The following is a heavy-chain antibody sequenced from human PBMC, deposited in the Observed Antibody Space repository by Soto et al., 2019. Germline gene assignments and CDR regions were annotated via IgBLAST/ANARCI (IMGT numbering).Heavy chain of an antibody. CDR3: AKDFATLDYDSSGYPPAFDY. V-gene: IGHV3-23*01. CDR1: VFTRSSYA. J-gene: IGHJ4*02. CDR2: ISGSGGST. D-gene: IGHD3-22*01. Sequence: GSLRLSGAASVFTRSSYAMSWVRQVPGKGLEWVSAISGSGGSTYYADSVKGRFTISRDNSKNTLYLQMNSLRAEDTAVYYCAKDFATLDYDSSGYPPAFDYWGQGTLVTVSS.